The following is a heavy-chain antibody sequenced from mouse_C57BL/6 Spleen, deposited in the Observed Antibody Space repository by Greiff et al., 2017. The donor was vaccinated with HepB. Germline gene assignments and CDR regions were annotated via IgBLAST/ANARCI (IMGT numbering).Heavy chain of an antibody. CDR2: IWSGGST. V-gene: IGHV2-2*01. CDR3: ARGVFYAMDY. CDR1: SFSLTSYG. Sequence: QVQLKQSGPGLVQPSQSLSITCTVSSFSLTSYGVHWVRQSPGKGLEWLGVIWSGGSTDYNAAFISRLSISKDNSKSQVFFKMNSLQADDTAIYYCARGVFYAMDYWGQGTSVTVSS. J-gene: IGHJ4*01.